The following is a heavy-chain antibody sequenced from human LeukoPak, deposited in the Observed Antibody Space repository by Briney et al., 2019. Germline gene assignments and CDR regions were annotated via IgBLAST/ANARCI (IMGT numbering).Heavy chain of an antibody. CDR3: AKDVCGGDCGFDY. Sequence: GGSLRLSCAASGFTFDDYAMYWVRQTPGKGLEWVSGISWNSGSIGYADSVKGRFTISRDNAKNSLYLQMNSLRAEDAALYYCAKDVCGGDCGFDYWGQGTLVTVSS. CDR1: GFTFDDYA. J-gene: IGHJ4*02. D-gene: IGHD2-21*02. CDR2: ISWNSGSI. V-gene: IGHV3-9*01.